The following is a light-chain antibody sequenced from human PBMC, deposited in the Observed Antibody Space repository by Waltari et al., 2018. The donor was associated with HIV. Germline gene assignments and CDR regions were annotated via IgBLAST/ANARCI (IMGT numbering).Light chain of an antibody. Sequence: DIQMTRSPSSLSASVGDRVTITCRASQTINDYLNWYQQKPGRAPKLLIYGASTLERGVPSRFSGSGSGRDFTLTISSLQPEDFATYYCQQSYNMRTFGQGTKLDIK. J-gene: IGKJ2*02. CDR3: QQSYNMRT. CDR1: QTINDY. V-gene: IGKV1-39*01. CDR2: GAS.